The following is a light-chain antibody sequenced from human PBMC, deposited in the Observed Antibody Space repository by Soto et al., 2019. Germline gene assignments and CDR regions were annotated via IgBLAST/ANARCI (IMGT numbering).Light chain of an antibody. J-gene: IGKJ1*01. V-gene: IGKV3-20*01. CDR2: GAS. Sequence: EIVVTQAPGTLSLSPGERATRSCRASQSVTSRYLAWYQQRPGQAPRLLIYGASSRATGTPDRFSGNGSEAQFIITMTTQEPEYFVMYYCQQPGPSPLTFRQGTKV. CDR3: QQPGPSPLT. CDR1: QSVTSRY.